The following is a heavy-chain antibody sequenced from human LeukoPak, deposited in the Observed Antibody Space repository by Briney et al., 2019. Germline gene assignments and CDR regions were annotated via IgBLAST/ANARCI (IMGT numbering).Heavy chain of an antibody. V-gene: IGHV3-74*03. Sequence: GGSLRLSCTASGFVFNTYWLHWIRQAPGKGLVWVAFISADGTATKYADSVKGRLTISRDNAKNTLYLQMNSLRVDDTAFYYCARDTGEMFDPWGQGTLVTVSS. D-gene: IGHD3-16*01. J-gene: IGHJ5*02. CDR2: ISADGTAT. CDR1: GFVFNTYW. CDR3: ARDTGEMFDP.